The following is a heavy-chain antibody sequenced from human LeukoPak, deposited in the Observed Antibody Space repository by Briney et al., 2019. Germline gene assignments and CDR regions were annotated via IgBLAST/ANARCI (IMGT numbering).Heavy chain of an antibody. CDR1: GFTFSSYA. CDR2: IYSGGST. D-gene: IGHD6-19*01. Sequence: PGGSLRLSCAASGFTFSSYAMSWVRQAPGKGLEWVSVIYSGGSTYYADSVKGRFTISRDNSKNTLYLQMNSLRAEDTAVYYCARGNSSGWAFDYWGQGTLVTVSS. J-gene: IGHJ4*02. V-gene: IGHV3-53*01. CDR3: ARGNSSGWAFDY.